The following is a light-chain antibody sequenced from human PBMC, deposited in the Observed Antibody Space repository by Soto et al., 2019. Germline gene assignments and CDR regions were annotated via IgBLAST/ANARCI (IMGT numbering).Light chain of an antibody. J-gene: IGKJ1*01. CDR1: QSVSSN. V-gene: IGKV3-15*01. CDR3: QQYNSWPWT. Sequence: EIVMTQSPXTLSVSXGXRATXXXXXSQSVSSNLAWYQQKPGQAPRLLIYGASTRATGIPARFSGSGSGTEFTLTISSLQSEDFAVYYCQQYNSWPWTFGQGTKVDIK. CDR2: GAS.